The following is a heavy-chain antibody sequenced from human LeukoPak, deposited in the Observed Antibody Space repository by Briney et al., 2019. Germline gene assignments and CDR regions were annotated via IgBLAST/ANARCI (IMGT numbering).Heavy chain of an antibody. V-gene: IGHV4-34*01. CDR1: GGSFSGYY. J-gene: IGHJ5*02. CDR2: INHSGST. Sequence: PSETLSLTCAVYGGSFSGYYWSWIRQPPGKGLEWIGEINHSGSTNYNPSLKSRVTISVDTSKNQFSLKLSSVTAADTAVCYCARGQGGYSYGPERSPIRYNWFDPWGQGTLVTVSS. D-gene: IGHD5-18*01. CDR3: ARGQGGYSYGPERSPIRYNWFDP.